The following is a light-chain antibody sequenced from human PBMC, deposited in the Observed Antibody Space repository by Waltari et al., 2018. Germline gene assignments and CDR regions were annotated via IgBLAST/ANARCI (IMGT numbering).Light chain of an antibody. CDR3: LQYFKYPVA. Sequence: DMQMTQSPSAMSASVGDRVTITCRASQDINNHLAWFQQKPGKAPKRLIYGASSLQSGVPSRFSGSGSGTEFTLTISGLQPEDFGSYYCLQYFKYPVAFGGGTKVEIK. V-gene: IGKV1-17*03. CDR2: GAS. CDR1: QDINNH. J-gene: IGKJ4*01.